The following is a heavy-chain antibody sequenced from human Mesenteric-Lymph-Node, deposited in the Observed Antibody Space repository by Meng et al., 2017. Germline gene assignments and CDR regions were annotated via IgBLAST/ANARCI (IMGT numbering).Heavy chain of an antibody. Sequence: GESLKISCAASGFTFSDYEMNWVRQAPGEGLTWISYISGIGRTIYYTDSVKGRFTISRDNAKNSLYLQMNSLRAEDTAVYYCARVGSSSSYIDYWGQGTLVTVSS. J-gene: IGHJ4*02. CDR3: ARVGSSSSYIDY. CDR1: GFTFSDYE. V-gene: IGHV3-48*03. D-gene: IGHD6-6*01. CDR2: ISGIGRTI.